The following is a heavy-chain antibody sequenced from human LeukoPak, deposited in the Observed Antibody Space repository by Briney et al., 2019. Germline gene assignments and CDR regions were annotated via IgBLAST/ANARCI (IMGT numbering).Heavy chain of an antibody. CDR1: GGSISSGDYY. J-gene: IGHJ4*02. D-gene: IGHD3-22*01. CDR2: IYYSGST. V-gene: IGHV4-30-4*01. Sequence: PSQTLSLTCTVSGGSISSGDYYWSWIRQPPGKGLEWIVYIYYSGSTYYNPSLKSRVTISVDTSKNQFSLKLSSVTAADTAVYYCARDQANYYDSSGYSGGNDYWGQGTLVTVSS. CDR3: ARDQANYYDSSGYSGGNDY.